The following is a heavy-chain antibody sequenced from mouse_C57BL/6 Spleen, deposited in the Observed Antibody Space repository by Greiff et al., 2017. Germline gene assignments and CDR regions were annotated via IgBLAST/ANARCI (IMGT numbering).Heavy chain of an antibody. CDR3: AIEGIDGYYDYFDY. D-gene: IGHD2-3*01. CDR2: IDPANGNT. V-gene: IGHV14-3*01. J-gene: IGHJ2*01. Sequence: EVQLQQSVAELVRPGASVKLSCTASGFNIKNTYMHWVKQRPEQGLEWIGRIDPANGNTKYAPKFKGKATLTVDKSSSTAYMQLSSLTSEDSAVYYCAIEGIDGYYDYFDYWGQGTTLTVSS. CDR1: GFNIKNTY.